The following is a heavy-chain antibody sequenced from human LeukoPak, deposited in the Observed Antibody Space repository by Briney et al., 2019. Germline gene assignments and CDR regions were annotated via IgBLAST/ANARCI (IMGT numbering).Heavy chain of an antibody. Sequence: PGGSLRLSCAASGFTFSSYSMNWVRQAPGKGLEWVSSISSSGRYIYYADSVKGRFTISRDNAKNSLYLQMNSLRAEDTAVYYCARATSYYNSSGYFPKYGMDVWGQGTTVTVSS. D-gene: IGHD3-22*01. V-gene: IGHV3-21*01. CDR2: ISSSGRYI. J-gene: IGHJ6*02. CDR1: GFTFSSYS. CDR3: ARATSYYNSSGYFPKYGMDV.